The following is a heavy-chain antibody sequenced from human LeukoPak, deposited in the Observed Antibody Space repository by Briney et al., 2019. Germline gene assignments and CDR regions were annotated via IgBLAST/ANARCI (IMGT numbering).Heavy chain of an antibody. D-gene: IGHD1-1*01. CDR2: MNPHSGNT. V-gene: IGHV1-8*01. CDR1: GYTFTSYD. CDR3: ARGGNGTYNFNY. Sequence: ASVKVSCKASGYTFTSYDINWVRQATGQGLEWMGWMNPHSGNTGYAQKIQGRVTMTRNTSISTAYMELSSLRSEDTAVYYCARGGNGTYNFNYWAREPWSPSPQ. J-gene: IGHJ4*02.